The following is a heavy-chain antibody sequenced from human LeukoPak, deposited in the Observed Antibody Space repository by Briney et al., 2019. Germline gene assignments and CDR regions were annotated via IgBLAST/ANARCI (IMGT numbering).Heavy chain of an antibody. D-gene: IGHD6-25*01. Sequence: PGGSLRLSCAASGFTFSSYEMNWVRQAPGKGLEWVSYISSSGSTIYYADSVKGRFTISRDNAKNSLYLQMNSLRAEDTAIYFCAKSGSGWRGSTYYFDYWGQGTLVTVSS. CDR3: AKSGSGWRGSTYYFDY. CDR2: ISSSGSTI. J-gene: IGHJ4*02. CDR1: GFTFSSYE. V-gene: IGHV3-48*03.